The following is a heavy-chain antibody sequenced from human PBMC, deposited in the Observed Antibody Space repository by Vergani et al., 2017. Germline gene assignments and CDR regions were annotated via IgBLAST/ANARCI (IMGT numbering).Heavy chain of an antibody. CDR2: INPSGGHT. J-gene: IGHJ4*02. CDR1: GYTFSYYY. D-gene: IGHD3-9*01. Sequence: QVQVVQAGAEVKKSGASVKVSCKTSGYTFSYYYMHWVRQAPGQGLEGMGIINPSGGHTNYAQKFQGRVTMTRDTSTSTVDMELSSLRSEETAIYYFARGDYGILTGYRYWGQGTLVTVSA. CDR3: ARGDYGILTGYRY. V-gene: IGHV1-46*03.